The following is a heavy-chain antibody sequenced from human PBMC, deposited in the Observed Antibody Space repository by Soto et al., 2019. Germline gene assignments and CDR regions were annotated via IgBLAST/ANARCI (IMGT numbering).Heavy chain of an antibody. J-gene: IGHJ4*02. CDR3: ASSQVCSAGRCYPLDY. CDR1: GYSFTTFG. CDR2: IAYDGRNE. V-gene: IGHV3-30*03. D-gene: IGHD1-1*01. Sequence: GGSLRLSCAASGYSFTTFGMHWVRQPPGKGLEWVAVIAYDGRNENYGDSVKGRFTISRDKSKSTVYLDMTSLTNEDTAVYYCASSQVCSAGRCYPLDYWGQGTLVTVSS.